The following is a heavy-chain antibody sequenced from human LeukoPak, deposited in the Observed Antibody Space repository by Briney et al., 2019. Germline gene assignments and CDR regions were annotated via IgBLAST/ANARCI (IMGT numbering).Heavy chain of an antibody. D-gene: IGHD3-9*01. V-gene: IGHV4-39*01. Sequence: PSETLSLTCTVSGGSIGSSSYYWGWIRQPPGKGLEWIGSIYYSGSTYYNPSLKSRVTISVDTSKNQFSLKLSSVTAADTAVYYCARNPQHYDILTGYLIRGSPYDYWGQGTLVTVSS. CDR3: ARNPQHYDILTGYLIRGSPYDY. CDR2: IYYSGST. J-gene: IGHJ4*02. CDR1: GGSIGSSSYY.